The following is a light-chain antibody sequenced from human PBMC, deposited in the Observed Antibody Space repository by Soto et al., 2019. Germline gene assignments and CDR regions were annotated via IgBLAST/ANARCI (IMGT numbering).Light chain of an antibody. J-gene: IGKJ1*01. CDR3: QQYGSLPLT. Sequence: ENVLTQSPGTLSLSPGERATLTCRASQSIIGNHLAWYRQKPGQPPRLLIYNGPHRATGIPDRFSGSGSGNYFPLTIRLLEPEDVVLYHYQQYGSLPLTFGQGTRLDIK. CDR1: QSIIGNH. CDR2: NGP. V-gene: IGKV3-20*01.